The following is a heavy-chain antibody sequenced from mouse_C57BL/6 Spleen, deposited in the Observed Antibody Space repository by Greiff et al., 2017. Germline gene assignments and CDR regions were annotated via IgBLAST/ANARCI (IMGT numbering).Heavy chain of an antibody. Sequence: VQLQQPGTELVKPGASVKLSCKASGYTFTSYWMHWVKQRPGQGLAWIGNINPSNGGTNYNEKFKSKATLTVDKSSSTAYMQLSSLTSEDSAVYYCARALLRSWYFDVWGTGTTVTVSS. V-gene: IGHV1-53*01. D-gene: IGHD1-1*01. CDR1: GYTFTSYW. J-gene: IGHJ1*03. CDR2: INPSNGGT. CDR3: ARALLRSWYFDV.